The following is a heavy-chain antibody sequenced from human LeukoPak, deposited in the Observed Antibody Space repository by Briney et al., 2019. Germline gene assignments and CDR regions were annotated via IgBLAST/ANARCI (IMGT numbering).Heavy chain of an antibody. V-gene: IGHV3-23*01. CDR1: GFTFSSYA. J-gene: IGHJ4*02. CDR2: ISGSGGST. D-gene: IGHD3-10*01. CDR3: AKSRLLWFGELSTLYFDY. Sequence: GSLHLSCAASGFTFSSYAMSWVRQAPGKGLEWVSAISGSGGSTYYADSVKGRFTISRDNSKNTLYLQMNSLRAEDTAVYYCAKSRLLWFGELSTLYFDYWGQGTLVTVSS.